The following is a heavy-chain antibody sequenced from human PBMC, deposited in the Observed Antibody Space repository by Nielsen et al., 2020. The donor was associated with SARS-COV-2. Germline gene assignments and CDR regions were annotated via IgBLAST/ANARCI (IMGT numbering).Heavy chain of an antibody. CDR3: AKEGEDDF. CDR2: IRSDESNK. CDR1: GFTFSSYG. D-gene: IGHD3-10*01. Sequence: GESLKISCAASGFTFSSYGMHWVRQAPGEGLEWVAFIRSDESNKYYAESVKGRFTISRDNSKNTVYLQMNSLRAEDTAVYYCAKEGEDDFWGRGTLVTVSS. V-gene: IGHV3-30*02. J-gene: IGHJ2*01.